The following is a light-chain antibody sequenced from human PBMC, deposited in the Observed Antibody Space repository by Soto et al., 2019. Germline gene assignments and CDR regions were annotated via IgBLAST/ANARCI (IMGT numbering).Light chain of an antibody. J-gene: IGKJ1*01. CDR1: QSISSY. V-gene: IGKV1-39*01. CDR3: QQSSSIPRT. CDR2: AAS. Sequence: DLQMTQSPSSLSASVGDRVTITCRTSQSISSYLNWYQQKPGKAPNLLIYAASNLQSGVPARFSGSGSGTDFTLTISSLQPEDFATYYCQQSSSIPRTFGQGTKVEIK.